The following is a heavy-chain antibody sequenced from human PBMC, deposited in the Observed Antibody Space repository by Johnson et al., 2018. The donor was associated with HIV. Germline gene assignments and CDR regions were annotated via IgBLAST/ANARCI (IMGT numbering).Heavy chain of an antibody. V-gene: IGHV3-30*03. Sequence: QMMLVESGGGVVQPGQSLRLSCAASGLTFSSYGMHWVRQAPGKGLEWVALISYDGSNKYYADSVKGRFTISRDNSKNTLYLQMSSLRAEDTAVYYCPSLAVAGTLISAFDIWGQGTMVTVSS. J-gene: IGHJ3*02. D-gene: IGHD6-19*01. CDR2: ISYDGSNK. CDR1: GLTFSSYG. CDR3: PSLAVAGTLISAFDI.